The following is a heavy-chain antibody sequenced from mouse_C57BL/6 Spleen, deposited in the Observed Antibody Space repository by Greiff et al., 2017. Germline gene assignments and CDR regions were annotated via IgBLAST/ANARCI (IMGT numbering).Heavy chain of an antibody. CDR1: GYTFTSYW. D-gene: IGHD3-2*02. CDR2: IYPGNSDT. Sequence: EVQLQQSGTVLARPGASVKMSCKTSGYTFTSYWMHWVKQRPGQGLEWIGDIYPGNSDTNYNGKFKGKATLTADKSSSTAYMQLSSLTSEDSAVYFCARSKAAQAFAYWGQGTLVTVSA. CDR3: ARSKAAQAFAY. J-gene: IGHJ3*01. V-gene: IGHV1-5*01.